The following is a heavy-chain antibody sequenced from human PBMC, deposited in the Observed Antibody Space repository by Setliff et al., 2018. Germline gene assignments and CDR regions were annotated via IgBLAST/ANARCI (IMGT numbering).Heavy chain of an antibody. D-gene: IGHD3-3*01. CDR3: ARDRFYNSWSGTSITAPHDAFDI. CDR1: GYTLSKYY. V-gene: IGHV1-46*03. CDR2: INPSGGLT. Sequence: ASVKVSCKASGYTLSKYYMHWVRQAPGQGLEWMGIINPSGGLTTYAQKFQGRVTMTSDTSTNTVYLEVSSLRSEDTAVYFCARDRFYNSWSGTSITAPHDAFDIWGQGTMVTVSS. J-gene: IGHJ3*02.